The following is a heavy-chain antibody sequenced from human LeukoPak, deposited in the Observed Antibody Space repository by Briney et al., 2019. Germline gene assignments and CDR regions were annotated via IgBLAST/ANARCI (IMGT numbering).Heavy chain of an antibody. D-gene: IGHD5-18*01. CDR2: ISSSSSYI. V-gene: IGHV3-21*01. J-gene: IGHJ4*02. Sequence: GGSLRLSCAASGFTLSSYSMNWVRQAPGKGLEWVSSISSSSSYIYYADSVKGRFTISRDNAKSSLYLQMNSLRAEDTAVYYCARERGYSYGSFDYWGQGTLVTVSS. CDR1: GFTLSSYS. CDR3: ARERGYSYGSFDY.